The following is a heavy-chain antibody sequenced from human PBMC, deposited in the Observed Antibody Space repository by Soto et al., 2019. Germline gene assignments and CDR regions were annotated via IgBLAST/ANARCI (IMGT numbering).Heavy chain of an antibody. CDR2: ISAYNGNT. D-gene: IGHD3-22*01. J-gene: IGHJ4*02. Sequence: QVQLVQSGAEVKKPGASVKVSCKASGYTFTSYGIIWVRQAPGQGLEWMGWISAYNGNTNYAQKLQGRVTMTTDTSTSTAYMQLRSVRCDDTAVHYCARDLGYYDSSGYYSLGHWGQGTLLTVST. V-gene: IGHV1-18*01. CDR3: ARDLGYYDSSGYYSLGH. CDR1: GYTFTSYG.